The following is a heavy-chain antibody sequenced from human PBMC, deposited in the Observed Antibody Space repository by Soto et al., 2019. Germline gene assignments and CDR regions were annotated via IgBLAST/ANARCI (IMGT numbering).Heavy chain of an antibody. CDR2: INPNSGGT. J-gene: IGHJ6*02. D-gene: IGHD3-3*01. CDR1: GYTFTGYH. Sequence: ASVKVSCKASGYTFTGYHMHCVRQAPGQGLEWMGWINPNSGGTNYAQKFQGWVTMTRDTSISTAYMELSRLRSNDTAVYYCARAAISGEYYDFWSGYESYYYYGMDVWGQGTTVTVSS. V-gene: IGHV1-2*04. CDR3: ARAAISGEYYDFWSGYESYYYYGMDV.